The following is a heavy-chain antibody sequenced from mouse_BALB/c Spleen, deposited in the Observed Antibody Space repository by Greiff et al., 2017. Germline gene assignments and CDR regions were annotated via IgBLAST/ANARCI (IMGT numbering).Heavy chain of an antibody. J-gene: IGHJ3*01. Sequence: EVQLQQSGPGLAKPSQSLSMSCSVTGYSITSGYFWNWIRQYPGNKLEWMCYISYDGSNKYNQSLKNRISFTRDTSKNQFFLKLNSVTTEDTATYYYARDGNTFAWFAYWGQGTLVTVSA. V-gene: IGHV3-6*02. CDR2: ISYDGSN. CDR3: ARDGNTFAWFAY. CDR1: GYSITSGYF. D-gene: IGHD2-1*01.